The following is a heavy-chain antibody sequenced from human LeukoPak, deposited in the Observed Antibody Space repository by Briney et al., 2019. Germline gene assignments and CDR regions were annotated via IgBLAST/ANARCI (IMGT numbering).Heavy chain of an antibody. J-gene: IGHJ3*02. Sequence: GGSVRLSCAAWGFTFSSYAMHWVRQARGKGLEGVAVISYDGSNRYYADSVKGRFTISRDNSKNTLYLQMNSLRAEDTAVCYCARDEQQLVHAFDIWGQGTMVTVSS. D-gene: IGHD6-13*01. CDR1: GFTFSSYA. CDR3: ARDEQQLVHAFDI. CDR2: ISYDGSNR. V-gene: IGHV3-30-3*01.